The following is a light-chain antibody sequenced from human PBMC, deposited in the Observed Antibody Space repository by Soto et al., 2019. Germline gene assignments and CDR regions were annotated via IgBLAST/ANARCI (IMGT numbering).Light chain of an antibody. J-gene: IGKJ3*01. V-gene: IGKV3-20*01. CDR3: QQYGSSIFT. CDR2: GTS. CDR1: QSVSSKY. Sequence: IVLTQSPGTRSLSAGERATLSCRASQSVSSKYLAWYQQKPGQAPRVVMYGTSIRASGVPERFGGGVSGTDGTLTITRLEYEDVSVYYCQQYGSSIFTFGPGTKVDIK.